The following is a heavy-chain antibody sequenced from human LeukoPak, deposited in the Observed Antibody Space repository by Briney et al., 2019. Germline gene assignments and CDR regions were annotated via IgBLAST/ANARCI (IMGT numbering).Heavy chain of an antibody. CDR1: GFTFSNYW. CDR3: ATDMTATGGLGY. CDR2: IKQDGSET. J-gene: IGHJ4*02. D-gene: IGHD3-16*01. V-gene: IGHV3-7*01. Sequence: PGGSLRLSCAASGFTFSNYWMNWVRQPPGKGLEWVANIKQDGSETYYVDSVKGRFTISRDNAKNSLYLQTNGLRAEDTAVYYCATDMTATGGLGYWGQGTLVTVSS.